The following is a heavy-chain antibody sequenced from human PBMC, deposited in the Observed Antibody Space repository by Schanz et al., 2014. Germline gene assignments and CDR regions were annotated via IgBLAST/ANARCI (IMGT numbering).Heavy chain of an antibody. CDR3: VKEGTVVSGSPRDY. V-gene: IGHV3-7*03. Sequence: DVQLVESGGGLVQPGGSLRLSCAASGFTFTGHWMSWVRQAPGKGLEWVANIKEDGSKKYYVDSVRGRFTISRDNSKNTLDLQMSSLRADDTAVYYCVKEGTVVSGSPRDYWGQGALVTVSS. CDR1: GFTFTGHW. J-gene: IGHJ4*02. CDR2: IKEDGSKK. D-gene: IGHD3-10*01.